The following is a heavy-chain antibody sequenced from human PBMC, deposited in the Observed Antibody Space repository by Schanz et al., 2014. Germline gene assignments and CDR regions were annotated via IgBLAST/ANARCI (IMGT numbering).Heavy chain of an antibody. Sequence: QVHLVQSGSEVKKPGASVKVSCKAFGYSFTTYFIHWVRLAPGQGFEWMGLISPSGGSTSYAQKFQGRVTMTRDTSTSTVFMELSGLTSEDTAVYYCARGLVRYFAYWGQGTLVTVSS. CDR2: ISPSGGST. J-gene: IGHJ4*02. D-gene: IGHD2-8*02. V-gene: IGHV1-46*01. CDR1: GYSFTTYF. CDR3: ARGLVRYFAY.